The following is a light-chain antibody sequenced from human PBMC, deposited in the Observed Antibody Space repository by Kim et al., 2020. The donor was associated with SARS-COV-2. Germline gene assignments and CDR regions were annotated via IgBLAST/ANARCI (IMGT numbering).Light chain of an antibody. V-gene: IGLV1-47*01. J-gene: IGLJ2*01. Sequence: QPVLTQPPSASGTPGQRVTISCSGSRSNIGSNYVYWYQHLPGTAPKLLIYRNDQRPSGVPDRFSGSKSGTSASLAISGLRSEDEADYYCVVWDDSLTGVQFGGGTKLTVL. CDR1: RSNIGSNY. CDR2: RND. CDR3: VVWDDSLTGVQ.